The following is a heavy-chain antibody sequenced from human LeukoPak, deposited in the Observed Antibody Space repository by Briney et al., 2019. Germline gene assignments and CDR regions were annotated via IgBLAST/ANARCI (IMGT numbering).Heavy chain of an antibody. CDR2: ISSSGSTI. CDR3: ARVKPGRFGENPLGW. CDR1: GFTFSSYE. Sequence: GGSLRLCCAASGFTFSSYEMDWVRQAAGKGLEWVSYISSSGSTIYYADSVKGRFTISRDNAKNSLYLQMNSLRAEDTAVYYCARVKPGRFGENPLGWWGQGTLVTVSS. J-gene: IGHJ4*02. V-gene: IGHV3-48*03. D-gene: IGHD3-10*01.